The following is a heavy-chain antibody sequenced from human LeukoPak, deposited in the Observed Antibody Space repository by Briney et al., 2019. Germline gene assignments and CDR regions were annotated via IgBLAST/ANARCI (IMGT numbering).Heavy chain of an antibody. J-gene: IGHJ4*02. CDR2: IGTAGDT. CDR3: ARGRGWNLDY. V-gene: IGHV3-13*04. D-gene: IGHD6-19*01. CDR1: GFTFNKFD. Sequence: GGSLRLSCAVSGFTFNKFDMHWVRQATGKALEWVSAIGTAGDTFYPDSVKGRFTISRDYAKNSLYLQMNSLRAEDTAVYYCARGRGWNLDYWGQGTLVTVSS.